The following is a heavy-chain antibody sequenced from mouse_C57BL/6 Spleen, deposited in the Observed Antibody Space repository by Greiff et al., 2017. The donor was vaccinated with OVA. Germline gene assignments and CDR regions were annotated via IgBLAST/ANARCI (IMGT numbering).Heavy chain of an antibody. Sequence: EVKLVESGGGLVKPGGSLKLSCAASGFTFSDYGMHWVRQAPEKGLEWVAYISSGSSTIYYADTVKGRFTISSDNAKNTLFLQMTSLRSEDTAMYYGARPGGNYWYFDVWGTGTTVTVSS. CDR1: GFTFSDYG. D-gene: IGHD2-1*01. V-gene: IGHV5-17*01. CDR2: ISSGSSTI. J-gene: IGHJ1*03. CDR3: ARPGGNYWYFDV.